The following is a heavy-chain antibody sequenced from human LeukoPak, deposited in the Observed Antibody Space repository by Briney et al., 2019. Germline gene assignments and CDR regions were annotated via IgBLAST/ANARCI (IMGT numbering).Heavy chain of an antibody. D-gene: IGHD3-22*01. J-gene: IGHJ4*02. CDR2: IWFDGSHE. CDR1: GFTFSNYG. Sequence: GSLRLSCAASGFTFSNYGLHWVRQAPGKGLEWVAVIWFDGSHEFYADSVRGRFTISRDNSKNTLYVQMNSLRAEDTAVYYCARGKADSRPAIDYWGQGTLVTVSS. CDR3: ARGKADSRPAIDY. V-gene: IGHV3-33*01.